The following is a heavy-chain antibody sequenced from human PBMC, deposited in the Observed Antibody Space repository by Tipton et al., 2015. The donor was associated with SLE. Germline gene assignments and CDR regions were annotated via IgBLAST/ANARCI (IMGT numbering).Heavy chain of an antibody. Sequence: GSLRLSCAASGFTFSSYAMSWVHQAPGKGLEWVSAISGSGGSTYYADSVKGRFTISRDNSKNTLYLQMNSLRAEDTAVYYCAKSLEMAPRPLYFDYWGQGTLVTVSS. CDR3: AKSLEMAPRPLYFDY. CDR2: ISGSGGST. CDR1: GFTFSSYA. V-gene: IGHV3-23*01. D-gene: IGHD5-24*01. J-gene: IGHJ4*02.